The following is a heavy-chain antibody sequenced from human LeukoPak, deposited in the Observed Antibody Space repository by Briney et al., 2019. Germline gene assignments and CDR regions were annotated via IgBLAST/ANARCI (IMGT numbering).Heavy chain of an antibody. CDR1: GGTFSSYA. V-gene: IGHV1-69*13. D-gene: IGHD3-10*01. CDR3: ARGYYYGSESYWHTKWFDP. Sequence: GASVKVSCKASGGTFSSYAISWVRQAPGQGLEWMGGIIPIFGTANYAQKFQGRVTITAAESTSTAYMELSSLRSEDTAVYYCARGYYYGSESYWHTKWFDPWGQGTLVTVSS. J-gene: IGHJ5*02. CDR2: IIPIFGTA.